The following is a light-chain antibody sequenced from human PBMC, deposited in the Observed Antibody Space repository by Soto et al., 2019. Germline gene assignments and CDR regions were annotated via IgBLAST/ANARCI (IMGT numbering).Light chain of an antibody. Sequence: QSVLTQPPSVSGAPGQRVTISCTGSSSNIGAGYDVHWYQQLPGTAPKLLIYGNSNRPSGVPDRVSGSKSGTSASLAITGLPAEDAADYYCQSYDRSLSGSVVFGGGTKLTAL. V-gene: IGLV1-40*01. CDR1: SSNIGAGYD. J-gene: IGLJ2*01. CDR3: QSYDRSLSGSVV. CDR2: GNS.